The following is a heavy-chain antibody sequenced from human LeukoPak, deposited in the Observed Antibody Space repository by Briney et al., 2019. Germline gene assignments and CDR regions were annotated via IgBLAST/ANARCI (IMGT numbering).Heavy chain of an antibody. CDR3: ARANRGRLSLYYYYYYMDV. D-gene: IGHD3-22*01. CDR2: IYYSGST. CDR1: GGSISSYY. V-gene: IGHV4-39*07. Sequence: SETLSLTCTVSGGSISSYYWGWIRQPPGKGLEWIGSIYYSGSTYCNPSLKSRVTISVDTSKNQFSLKLSSVTAADTAVYYCARANRGRLSLYYYYYYMDVWGKGTTVTVSS. J-gene: IGHJ6*03.